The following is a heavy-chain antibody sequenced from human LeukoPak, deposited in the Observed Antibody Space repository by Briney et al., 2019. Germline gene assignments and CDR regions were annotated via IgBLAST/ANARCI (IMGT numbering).Heavy chain of an antibody. J-gene: IGHJ4*02. D-gene: IGHD2-8*01. CDR3: ARGILVTVYAAFDY. CDR2: IIHSGST. CDR1: GGSFSGYY. Sequence: SETLSLTCGVYGGSFSGYYWTWIRQSPSMGLEWIGEIIHSGSTNYNPSLTSRVIISVDTSKNQFSLELSSVTAADTAVYYCARGILVTVYAAFDYWGQGTLVTVSS. V-gene: IGHV4-34*01.